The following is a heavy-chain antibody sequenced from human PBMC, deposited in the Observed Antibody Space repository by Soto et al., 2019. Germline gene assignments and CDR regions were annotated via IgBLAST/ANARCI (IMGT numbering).Heavy chain of an antibody. V-gene: IGHV4-59*01. J-gene: IGHJ4*02. CDR2: IYYTWST. CDR1: GGSISSYY. CDR3: ARVTTLVTGFDY. D-gene: IGHD1-1*01. Sequence: SETLSLTCTVSGGSISSYYWGWIRQPPGKGLEWIGCIYYTWSTNYSPSLKSRVTISVVTSKNQFSLKLSSVTAADTAVYYCARVTTLVTGFDYWGQGTPVTVSS.